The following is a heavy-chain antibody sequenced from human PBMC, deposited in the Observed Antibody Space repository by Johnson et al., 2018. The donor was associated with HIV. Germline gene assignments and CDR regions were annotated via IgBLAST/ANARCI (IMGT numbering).Heavy chain of an antibody. CDR1: GFTFSSYG. CDR3: AREGAWELRPGAFDI. CDR2: ISYDGSKT. Sequence: QEKLVESGGGVVQPGRSLRLSCTASGFTFSSYGIHWVRQAPGKGLEWVALISYDGSKTYYVDSVKARFPISRDDARNTLYLQMNSLRAEDTAVYYCAREGAWELRPGAFDIWGQGTMVTVSS. D-gene: IGHD1-7*01. J-gene: IGHJ3*02. V-gene: IGHV3-33*05.